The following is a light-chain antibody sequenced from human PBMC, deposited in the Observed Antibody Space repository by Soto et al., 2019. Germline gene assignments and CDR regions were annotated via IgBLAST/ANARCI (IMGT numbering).Light chain of an antibody. V-gene: IGLV2-8*01. J-gene: IGLJ3*02. CDR3: GSFGGSNNWV. Sequence: QSALTQPPSASGSPGQSVTISCTGTSSDVGAYNYVSWYQQRPGKAPKLMIYDVSKRPSGVPDRFSGSKSGNTASLTVSGLLAEDEADYYCGSFGGSNNWVFGGGTKVTVL. CDR1: SSDVGAYNY. CDR2: DVS.